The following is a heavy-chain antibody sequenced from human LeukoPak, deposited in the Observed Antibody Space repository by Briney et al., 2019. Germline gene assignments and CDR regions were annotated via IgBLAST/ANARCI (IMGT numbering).Heavy chain of an antibody. CDR3: ARSSHHSSSWYYFDY. J-gene: IGHJ4*02. CDR2: INPNSGGT. D-gene: IGHD6-13*01. Sequence: ASVKVSCKASGYTFTGYYMHWVRQAPGQGLEWMGWINPNSGGTNYAQKFQGRVTMTRDTSISTAYMELSRLRSDDTAVYYCARSSHHSSSWYYFDYWGQGTLVTVSS. V-gene: IGHV1-2*02. CDR1: GYTFTGYY.